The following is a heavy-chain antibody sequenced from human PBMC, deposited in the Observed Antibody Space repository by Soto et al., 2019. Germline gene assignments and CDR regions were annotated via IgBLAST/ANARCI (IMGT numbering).Heavy chain of an antibody. CDR3: ARGRVDGGELDL. CDR2: IWYDASNK. Sequence: VQLVESGGGVVQPGRSLRLSCAASGFTFRTYGMYWVRQAPGKGLEWVAVIWYDASNKYYADSVKGRFTISRDNSENTLYLQMNSLRAEDTAGYYCARGRVDGGELDLWGQGTLVTVSS. D-gene: IGHD1-26*01. V-gene: IGHV3-33*01. J-gene: IGHJ4*02. CDR1: GFTFRTYG.